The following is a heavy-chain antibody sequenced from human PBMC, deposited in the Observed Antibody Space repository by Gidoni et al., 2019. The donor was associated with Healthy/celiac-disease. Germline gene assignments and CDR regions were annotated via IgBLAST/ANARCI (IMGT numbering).Heavy chain of an antibody. D-gene: IGHD3-16*02. CDR3: AKDSDYVWGSYRHYFDY. V-gene: IGHV3-23*01. J-gene: IGHJ4*02. Sequence: EVQLLEHGGGLVQPGGSLRLSCPASACTFSREAMSWVRQAPGKGLEWVSAISGSGGSTYYADSVKGRFTISRDNSKNTLYLQMNSLRAEDTAVYYCAKDSDYVWGSYRHYFDYWGQGTLVTVSS. CDR2: ISGSGGST. CDR1: ACTFSREA.